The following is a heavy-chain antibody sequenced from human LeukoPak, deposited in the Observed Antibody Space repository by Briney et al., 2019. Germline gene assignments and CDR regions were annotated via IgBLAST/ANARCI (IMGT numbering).Heavy chain of an antibody. CDR3: ARGSIWDAFDI. D-gene: IGHD3-16*01. Sequence: GGSLRLSCAASGLTFSSYWMHWVRQAPGKGLVWVSRINSDGSSTSYADSVKGRFTISRDNAKNTLYLQMNSLRAEDTAEYYCARGSIWDAFDIWGQGTMVTVSS. V-gene: IGHV3-74*01. CDR2: INSDGSST. CDR1: GLTFSSYW. J-gene: IGHJ3*02.